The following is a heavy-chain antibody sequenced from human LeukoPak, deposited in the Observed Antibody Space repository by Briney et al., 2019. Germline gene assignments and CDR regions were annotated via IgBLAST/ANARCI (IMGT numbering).Heavy chain of an antibody. V-gene: IGHV1-3*01. J-gene: IGHJ4*02. CDR1: GYTFTSYA. D-gene: IGHD3-10*01. CDR2: INAGNGNT. Sequence: GASVKVSCKASGYTFTSYAMHWVRHAPGQRLEWMGWINAGNGNTKYSQKFQGRVTITRDTSGITAYMELSSLRPEDTAVYYCARDRIIMVRGIEYWGQGTLVTVSS. CDR3: ARDRIIMVRGIEY.